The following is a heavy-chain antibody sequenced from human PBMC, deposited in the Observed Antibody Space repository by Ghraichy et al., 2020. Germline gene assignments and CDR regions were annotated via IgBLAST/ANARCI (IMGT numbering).Heavy chain of an antibody. J-gene: IGHJ5*02. Sequence: TLSLTCAVSGGSISSGGYSWSWIRQPPGKGLEWIGYIYHSGSTYYNPSLKSRVTISVDRSKNQFSLKLSSVTAADTAVYYCARAKPPGWFDPWGQGTLVTVSS. CDR2: IYHSGST. CDR1: GGSISSGGYS. V-gene: IGHV4-30-2*01. CDR3: ARAKPPGWFDP. D-gene: IGHD7-27*01.